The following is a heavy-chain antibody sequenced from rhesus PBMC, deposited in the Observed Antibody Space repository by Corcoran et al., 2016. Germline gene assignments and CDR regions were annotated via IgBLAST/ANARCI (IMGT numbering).Heavy chain of an antibody. J-gene: IGHJ4*01. D-gene: IGHD5-12*01. CDR2: IYGSGGST. V-gene: IGHV4-92*01. CDR3: ARGRGYSYSYYFDY. Sequence: QVQLQESGPGLVKPSETLSLTCTVSGGSISDSYYWNWIRQPPGKGLEWMGRIYGSGGSTSYNPTLKSQVTISKDPSKNQFSLKLSSVTAADTAVYYCARGRGYSYSYYFDYWGQGVLVTVSS. CDR1: GGSISDSYY.